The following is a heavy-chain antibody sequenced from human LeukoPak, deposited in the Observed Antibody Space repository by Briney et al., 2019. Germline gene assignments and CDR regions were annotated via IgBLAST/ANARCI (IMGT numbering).Heavy chain of an antibody. D-gene: IGHD3-16*01. Sequence: PGRSLRLSCAASGSTFSSYGMHWVRQAPGKGLEWVAVISYDGSNKYYADSVKGRFTISRDNSKNTLYLQMNSLRAGDTAVYYCAKDAGWGITKYYFDYWGQGTLVTVSS. J-gene: IGHJ4*02. V-gene: IGHV3-30*18. CDR2: ISYDGSNK. CDR3: AKDAGWGITKYYFDY. CDR1: GSTFSSYG.